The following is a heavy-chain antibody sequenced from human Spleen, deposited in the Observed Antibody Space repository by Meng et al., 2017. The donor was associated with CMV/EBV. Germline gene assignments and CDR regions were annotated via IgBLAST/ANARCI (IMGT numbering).Heavy chain of an antibody. CDR1: YTFTGYY. J-gene: IGHJ4*02. CDR2: INPKTGDA. D-gene: IGHD2-8*01. CDR3: ARGIMVSPRSRINYPIDY. Sequence: YTFTGYYMHWVRQAPGQGLEWMGWINPKTGDAHSAQKFQGGVSMTRDTSISTAYMDLSRLRSDDTAVYYCARGIMVSPRSRINYPIDYWGQGTLVTVSS. V-gene: IGHV1-2*02.